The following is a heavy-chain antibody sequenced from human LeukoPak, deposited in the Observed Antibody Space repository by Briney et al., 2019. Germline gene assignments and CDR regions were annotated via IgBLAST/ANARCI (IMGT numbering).Heavy chain of an antibody. CDR3: ASGEEIPPGDSSGYYPRRGYYMDV. D-gene: IGHD3-22*01. J-gene: IGHJ6*03. CDR2: IYHSGST. Sequence: SETLSLTCTVSGYSISSGYYWGWIRQPPGKGLEWIGSIYHSGSTYYNPSLKSRVTISVDTSKNQFSLKLSSVTAADTAVYYCASGEEIPPGDSSGYYPRRGYYMDVWGKGTTVTVSS. V-gene: IGHV4-38-2*02. CDR1: GYSISSGYY.